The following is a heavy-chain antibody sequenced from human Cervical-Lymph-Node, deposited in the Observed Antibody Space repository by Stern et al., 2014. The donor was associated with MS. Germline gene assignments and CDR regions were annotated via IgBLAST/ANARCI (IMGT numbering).Heavy chain of an antibody. J-gene: IGHJ5*02. CDR3: ARLTYYDSTGYFDP. Sequence: QVQLVESGPGLMKPSETLSLTCTVSDASISRFYWSWIRQSPGKGLEWIGYIYHSGYTKYNPSLQTRSPISVAPSKTHSPLPLSSVTAADTAMYYCARLTYYDSTGYFDPWGQGMQVTVSS. V-gene: IGHV4-59*08. D-gene: IGHD3-22*01. CDR2: IYHSGYT. CDR1: DASISRFY.